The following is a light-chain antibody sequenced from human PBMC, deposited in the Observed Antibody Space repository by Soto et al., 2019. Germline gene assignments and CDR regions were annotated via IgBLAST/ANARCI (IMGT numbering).Light chain of an antibody. CDR3: GAWDVSLNGWV. V-gene: IGLV1-44*01. CDR2: SNN. Sequence: QSVVTQPPSASGTPGQRVTISCFGSRSNVGSNTVNWYQQLPGTAPKLVIYSNNQRPSGGPDRFSGSKSGTSASLVISDLPSYDEGVYYCGAWDVSLNGWVFGGGTKVTVL. CDR1: RSNVGSNT. J-gene: IGLJ3*02.